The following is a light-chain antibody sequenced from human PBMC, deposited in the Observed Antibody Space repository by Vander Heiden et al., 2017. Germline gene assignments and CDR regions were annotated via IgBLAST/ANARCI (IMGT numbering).Light chain of an antibody. V-gene: IGLV2-14*01. Sequence: QSALTQPASVSGSPGQSITISVTGSISDVCGYNYVSWYQQHPSKTPKVMIYEVSNRPSGVSDRFSGSKSGNTASLTISGLQAEDEADYYCSSHTSSSTLVFGTGTKVTVL. CDR3: SSHTSSSTLV. J-gene: IGLJ1*01. CDR1: ISDVCGYNY. CDR2: EVS.